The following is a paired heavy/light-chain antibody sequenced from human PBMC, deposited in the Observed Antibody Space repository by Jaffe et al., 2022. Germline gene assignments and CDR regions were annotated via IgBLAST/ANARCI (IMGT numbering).Heavy chain of an antibody. D-gene: IGHD6-13*01. J-gene: IGHJ3*02. CDR1: GFTFDDYA. CDR3: AKDIAIAAAGTGAFDI. V-gene: IGHV3-43D*04. Sequence: EVQLVESGGVVVQPGGSLRLSCAASGFTFDDYAMHWVRQAPGKGLEWVSLISWDGGSTYYADSVKGRFTISRDNSKNSLYLQMNSLRAEDTALYYCAKDIAIAAAGTGAFDIWGQGTMVTVSS. CDR2: ISWDGGST.
Light chain of an antibody. CDR1: SLRSYY. Sequence: SSELTQDPAVSVALGQTVRITCQGDSLRSYYASWYQQKPGQAPVLVIYGKNNRPSGIPDRFSGSSSGNTASLTITGAQAEDEADYYCNSRDSSGNHPYYVFGTGTKVTVL. V-gene: IGLV3-19*01. J-gene: IGLJ1*01. CDR2: GKN. CDR3: NSRDSSGNHPYYV.